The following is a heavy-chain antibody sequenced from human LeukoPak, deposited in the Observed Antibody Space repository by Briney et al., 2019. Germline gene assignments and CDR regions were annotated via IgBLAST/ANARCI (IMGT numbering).Heavy chain of an antibody. CDR3: ARRPMIVVVTKYNWFDP. Sequence: KASETLSLTCTVSGGSISSYYWSWIRQPPGKGLEWIGEINHSGSTNYNPSLKSRVTISVDTSKNQFSLKLSSVTAADTAVYYCARRPMIVVVTKYNWFDPWGQGTLVTVSS. CDR1: GGSISSYY. CDR2: INHSGST. J-gene: IGHJ5*02. D-gene: IGHD3-22*01. V-gene: IGHV4-34*01.